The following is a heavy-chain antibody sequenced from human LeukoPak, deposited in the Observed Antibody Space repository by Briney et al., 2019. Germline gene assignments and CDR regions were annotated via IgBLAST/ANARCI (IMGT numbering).Heavy chain of an antibody. V-gene: IGHV3-30-3*01. CDR2: ISYDGSNK. CDR3: ARETGSAVGSTDFDY. J-gene: IGHJ4*02. CDR1: GLTFSSYA. Sequence: GSLRLSCAASGLTFSSYAMHWVRQAPGKGLEWVAVISYDGSNKYYADSVKGRFTISRDNSKNTLYLQMDSLRAEDTAVYYCARETGSAVGSTDFDYWGQGTLVTVSS. D-gene: IGHD4-17*01.